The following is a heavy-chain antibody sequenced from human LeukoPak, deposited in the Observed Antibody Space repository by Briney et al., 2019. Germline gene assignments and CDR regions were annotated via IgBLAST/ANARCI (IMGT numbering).Heavy chain of an antibody. CDR2: ISNDGSNK. CDR3: ANDDSSGYYFVLADHLYFQH. V-gene: IGHV3-30*04. D-gene: IGHD3-22*01. J-gene: IGHJ1*01. CDR1: GFTFNIYP. Sequence: GGSLRLSCVASGFTFNIYPMHWVRQAPGTGLEWVALISNDGSNKYYADSVKGRFTISRDTSKNTLYLQMDSLRAEDTAVYYCANDDSSGYYFVLADHLYFQHWGQGTLVTVSS.